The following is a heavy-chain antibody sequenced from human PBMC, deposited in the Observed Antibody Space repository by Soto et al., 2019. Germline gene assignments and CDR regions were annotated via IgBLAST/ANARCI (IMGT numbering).Heavy chain of an antibody. J-gene: IGHJ4*02. D-gene: IGHD1-20*01. Sequence: SETLSLTCTVSGGSISSGGYYWSWIRQHPGKGLEWIGYIYYSGSTYYSPSLKSRVTISVDTSKKQFSLKLTSVTAADTAMYYCAKDGQITEGVRGYFDHWGQGSLVTVSS. CDR1: GGSISSGGYY. V-gene: IGHV4-61*08. CDR3: AKDGQITEGVRGYFDH. CDR2: IYYSGST.